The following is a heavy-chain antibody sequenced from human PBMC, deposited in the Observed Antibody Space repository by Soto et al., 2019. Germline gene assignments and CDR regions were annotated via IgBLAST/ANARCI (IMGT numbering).Heavy chain of an antibody. CDR3: VRYSPPKKSFDSNPGWLDP. D-gene: IGHD2-21*01. V-gene: IGHV4-59*01. CDR2: VYDSGTS. CDR1: GGSMNSYY. Sequence: PSETLSLTCTVSGGSMNSYYWTWVRQPPGKGLEWIGYVYDSGTSKYNASLESRITMSLDKSRNQFSLSLSYVTAADTAVYFCVRYSPPKKSFDSNPGWLDPWGQGTLVTVSS. J-gene: IGHJ5*02.